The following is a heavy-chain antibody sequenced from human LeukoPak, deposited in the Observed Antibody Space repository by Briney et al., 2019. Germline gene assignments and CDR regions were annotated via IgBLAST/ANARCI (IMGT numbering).Heavy chain of an antibody. CDR1: GGTFSSYA. Sequence: SVKVSCKASGGTFSSYAISWVRQAPGQGLEWMGRIIPILGIANYAQKFQGRVTITADKSTSTAYMELSSLRAEDTAVYYCAKDPRFSYCSSTTCAYAFDIWGQGTMVTVSS. J-gene: IGHJ3*02. CDR3: AKDPRFSYCSSTTCAYAFDI. D-gene: IGHD2-2*01. CDR2: IIPILGIA. V-gene: IGHV1-69*04.